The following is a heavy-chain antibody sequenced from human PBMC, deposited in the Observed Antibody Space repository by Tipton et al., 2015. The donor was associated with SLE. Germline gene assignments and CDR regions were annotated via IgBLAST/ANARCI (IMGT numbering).Heavy chain of an antibody. CDR2: INHSGST. CDR3: ARKYCSSTSCYRRGYYYYYMDV. V-gene: IGHV4-34*01. Sequence: TLSLTCTVSGGSISSYYWSWIRQPPGKGLEWIGEINHSGSTNYNPSLKSRVTISVDTSKNQFSLKLSSVTAADTAVYYCARKYCSSTSCYRRGYYYYYMDVWGKGTTVTVSS. D-gene: IGHD2-2*01. CDR1: GGSISSYY. J-gene: IGHJ6*03.